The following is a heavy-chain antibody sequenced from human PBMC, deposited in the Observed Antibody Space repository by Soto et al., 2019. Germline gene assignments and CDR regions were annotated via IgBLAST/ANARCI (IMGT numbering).Heavy chain of an antibody. CDR2: ISYDGSNK. CDR1: GFTFSSYG. V-gene: IGHV3-30*18. J-gene: IGHJ3*02. Sequence: QVQLVESGGGVVQPGRSLRLSCAASGFTFSSYGMHWVRQAPGKGLEWVAVISYDGSNKYYADSVKGRFTISRDNSKNTLYLQMNSLRAEDTAVYYCAKGSYYDSSGYYSNAFDIWGQGTMVTVSS. D-gene: IGHD3-22*01. CDR3: AKGSYYDSSGYYSNAFDI.